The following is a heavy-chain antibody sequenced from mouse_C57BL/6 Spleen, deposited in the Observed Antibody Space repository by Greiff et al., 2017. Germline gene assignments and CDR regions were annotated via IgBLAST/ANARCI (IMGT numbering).Heavy chain of an antibody. V-gene: IGHV1-55*01. J-gene: IGHJ4*01. CDR3: AREGITTVVATRDAMGY. Sequence: VQLQQPGAELVKPGASVKMSCKASGYTFTSYWLTWVKQRPGQGLEWIGDIYPGSGSTNYNEKFKSKATLTVDTSSSTAYMQLSSLTSEDSAVYYCAREGITTVVATRDAMGYGGQGTSVTVSS. CDR1: GYTFTSYW. D-gene: IGHD1-1*01. CDR2: IYPGSGST.